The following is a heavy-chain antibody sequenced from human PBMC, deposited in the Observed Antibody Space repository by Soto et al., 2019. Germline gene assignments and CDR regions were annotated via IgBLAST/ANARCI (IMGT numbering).Heavy chain of an antibody. Sequence: ASVKVSCKASGYTFTDYAINWLRQAPGQGFQWVGWISPYSGNTTSAENFLDRVTMTTDTSTKTAYLELRSLRSDDTAVYYCARDHGLAWAVRPANYYYAMDVWGQGTTVTVSS. V-gene: IGHV1-18*04. D-gene: IGHD6-6*01. J-gene: IGHJ6*02. CDR1: GYTFTDYA. CDR2: ISPYSGNT. CDR3: ARDHGLAWAVRPANYYYAMDV.